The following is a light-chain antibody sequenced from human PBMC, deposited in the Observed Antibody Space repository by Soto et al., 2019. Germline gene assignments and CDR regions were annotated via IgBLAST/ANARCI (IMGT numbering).Light chain of an antibody. CDR1: GSDVRTYNL. Sequence: QSVLTQPASVSGSPGQSITISCTVTGSDVRTYNLVSWYQQHPGKVPKLIIYEASKRPSGVSNRFSGSQPGNTASLTVSGLQAEDEADYYCCSYAGGKTYVFGSGTKLTVL. CDR2: EAS. J-gene: IGLJ1*01. V-gene: IGLV2-23*01. CDR3: CSYAGGKTYV.